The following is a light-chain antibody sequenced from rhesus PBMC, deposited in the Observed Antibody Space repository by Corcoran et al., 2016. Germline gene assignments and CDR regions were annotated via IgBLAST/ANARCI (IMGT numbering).Light chain of an antibody. CDR3: YQHSSGYN. CDR1: QSVSSS. V-gene: IGKV3-17*01. J-gene: IGKJ2*01. CDR2: DAY. Sequence: EIVLTQSPATLSLSPGERATLSCRASQSVSSSLAWYQQKPGQAPRLLICDAYSRATGIPDRFSGCGSGADFTLTISSLEPEDVGVYHCYQHSSGYNVGQGTKVEIK.